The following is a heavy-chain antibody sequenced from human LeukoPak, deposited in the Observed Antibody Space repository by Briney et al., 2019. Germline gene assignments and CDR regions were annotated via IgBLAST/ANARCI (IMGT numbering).Heavy chain of an antibody. CDR2: ISSSSSYI. CDR3: ARAALETYYDFWSGYYNWFDP. J-gene: IGHJ5*02. D-gene: IGHD3-3*01. Sequence: GGSLRLSCAASGFTFSSYSMNWVRQAPGKGLEWVSSISSSSSYIYYADSVKGRFTISRDNAKNSLYLQMNSLRAEDTAVYYCARAALETYYDFWSGYYNWFDPWGQGTLVTVSS. V-gene: IGHV3-21*01. CDR1: GFTFSSYS.